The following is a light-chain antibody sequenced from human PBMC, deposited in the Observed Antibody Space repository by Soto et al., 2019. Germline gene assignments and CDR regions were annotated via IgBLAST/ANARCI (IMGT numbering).Light chain of an antibody. CDR1: QSVTRY. V-gene: IGKV3-11*01. CDR3: QQYDTYWT. CDR2: DAS. J-gene: IGKJ1*01. Sequence: EIVLTQSPATLSLSPGERATLSCRASQSVTRYLAWYQQRPGQTPRLLIYDASNRATGIPARFSGSGSGTDFTLSISSLEPEDFATYYCQQYDTYWTFGQGTKVEI.